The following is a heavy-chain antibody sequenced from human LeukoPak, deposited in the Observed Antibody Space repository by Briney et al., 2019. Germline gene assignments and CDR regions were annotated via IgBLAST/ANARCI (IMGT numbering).Heavy chain of an antibody. J-gene: IGHJ5*02. V-gene: IGHV4-30-4*01. D-gene: IGHD3-22*01. CDR2: ISYSGST. CDR3: VRYYFHSSGFSHWFDP. CDR1: GASVSSDDYY. Sequence: SETLSLTCTVSGASVSSDDYYWGWIRQPPGQGLEWIAYISYSGSTYYNPSLKSRITISIDMSKNQFSLKLSSVTAADTAVYYCVRYYFHSSGFSHWFDPWGQGTLVTVSS.